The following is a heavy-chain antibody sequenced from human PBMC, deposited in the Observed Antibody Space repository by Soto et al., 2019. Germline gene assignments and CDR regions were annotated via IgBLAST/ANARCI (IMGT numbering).Heavy chain of an antibody. J-gene: IGHJ5*02. CDR2: INPNSGGT. Sequence: ASVKVSCKASGYTFTGYYMHWVRQAPGQGLEWVGWINPNSGGTNYAQKFQGWVTMTRDTSISTAYMELSRLRSDDTAVYYCASGGVFLTGYYSHPAWFDPWGQGTLVTVAS. CDR1: GYTFTGYY. V-gene: IGHV1-2*04. D-gene: IGHD3-9*01. CDR3: ASGGVFLTGYYSHPAWFDP.